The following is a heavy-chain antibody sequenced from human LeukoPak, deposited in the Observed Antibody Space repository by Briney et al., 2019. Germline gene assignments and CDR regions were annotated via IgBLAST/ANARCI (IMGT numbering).Heavy chain of an antibody. D-gene: IGHD3-22*01. V-gene: IGHV4-39*01. CDR2: TYYSGST. Sequence: SETLSLTCTVSGGSISSSSYYWGWIRQPPGKGLEWIGSTYYSGSTYYNPSLKSRVTISVDTSKNQFSLKLSSVTAADTAVYYCARHDGYYYDSSGGYWGQGTLVTVSS. J-gene: IGHJ4*02. CDR3: ARHDGYYYDSSGGY. CDR1: GGSISSSSYY.